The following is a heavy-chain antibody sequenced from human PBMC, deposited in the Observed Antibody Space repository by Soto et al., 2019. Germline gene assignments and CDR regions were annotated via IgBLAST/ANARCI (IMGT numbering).Heavy chain of an antibody. CDR3: AGSEPRLGYCSGGSCYEWFDP. J-gene: IGHJ5*02. CDR2: INPNSGGT. D-gene: IGHD2-15*01. V-gene: IGHV1-2*02. CDR1: GYTFTGYY. Sequence: GASVKVSCKASGYTFTGYYMHWVRQAPGQGLEWMGWINPNSGGTNYAQKFQGRVTMTRDTSISTAYMELSRLRSDDTAVYYCAGSEPRLGYCSGGSCYEWFDPWGQGTLVTVSS.